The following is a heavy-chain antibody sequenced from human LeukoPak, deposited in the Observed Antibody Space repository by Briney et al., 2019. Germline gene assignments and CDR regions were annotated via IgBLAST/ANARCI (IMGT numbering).Heavy chain of an antibody. D-gene: IGHD3-22*01. V-gene: IGHV4-39*07. Sequence: PSETLSLTCTVSGGSISSSIYYWGWIRQPPGKGLEWIGSIYYSGNTYYNPSLMSRVTMSVDTSMNQFSLKLSSVTAADTAVYYCASFYSSGYSFDRWGQGTLVTVSS. CDR1: GGSISSSIYY. CDR3: ASFYSSGYSFDR. J-gene: IGHJ5*02. CDR2: IYYSGNT.